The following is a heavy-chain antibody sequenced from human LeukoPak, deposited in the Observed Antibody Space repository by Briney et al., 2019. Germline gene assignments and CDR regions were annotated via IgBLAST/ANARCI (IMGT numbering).Heavy chain of an antibody. V-gene: IGHV3-53*01. D-gene: IGHD2-2*02. CDR3: ARDRGYCSSTSCYRWFDP. CDR2: IYSGGST. Sequence: GSLRLSCAASGFTVSSNYMSWVRQAPGKGLEWVSVIYSGGSTYYADSVKGRFTISGDNSKNTLYLQMNSLRAEDTAVYYCARDRGYCSSTSCYRWFDPWGQGTLVTVSS. CDR1: GFTVSSNY. J-gene: IGHJ5*02.